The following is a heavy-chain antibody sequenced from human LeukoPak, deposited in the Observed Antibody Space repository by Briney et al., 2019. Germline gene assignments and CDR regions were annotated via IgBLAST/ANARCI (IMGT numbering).Heavy chain of an antibody. CDR1: GYTFTGYY. CDR3: ARLAAGNPFDY. V-gene: IGHV1-46*01. J-gene: IGHJ4*02. Sequence: GASVKVSCKASGYTFTGYYMHWVRQAPGQGLEWMGIINPSGGSTSYAQKFQGRVTMTRDTSTSTVYMELSSLRSEDTAVYYCARLAAGNPFDYWGQGTLVTVSS. D-gene: IGHD6-13*01. CDR2: INPSGGST.